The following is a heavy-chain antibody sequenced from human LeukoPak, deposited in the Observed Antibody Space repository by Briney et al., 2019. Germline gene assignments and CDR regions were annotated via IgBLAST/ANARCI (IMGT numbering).Heavy chain of an antibody. D-gene: IGHD2-8*02. Sequence: GESLKISCQASGYYFNTFFIAWVRQTPGRGLEWMGIVYPTDSETRYGPSFQGQVTISADKSTSSAYLQWDSLEASDTAIYYCVRHNTGGDYWGQGTRVTVSS. CDR1: GYYFNTFF. V-gene: IGHV5-51*01. CDR2: VYPTDSET. J-gene: IGHJ4*02. CDR3: VRHNTGGDY.